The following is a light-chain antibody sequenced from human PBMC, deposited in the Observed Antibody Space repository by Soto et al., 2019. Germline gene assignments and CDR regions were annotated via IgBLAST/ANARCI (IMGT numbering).Light chain of an antibody. V-gene: IGKV1-8*01. CDR2: AAS. CDR1: QGISSS. J-gene: IGKJ1*01. Sequence: IRMYQSPSSLSASTGDRVTISCRASQGISSSLAWYQKKPGKAPKLLIYAASTLQSGVPSRFSGSGSGTDFTLTISCLQSEDFATYYCQQYYSYPRAFGQGTKVDIK. CDR3: QQYYSYPRA.